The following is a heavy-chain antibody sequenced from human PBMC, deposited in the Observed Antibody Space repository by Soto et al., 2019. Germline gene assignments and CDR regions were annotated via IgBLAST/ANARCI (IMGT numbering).Heavy chain of an antibody. CDR1: GYSFTSYW. CDR2: IYPGDSDT. D-gene: IGHD3-10*01. CDR3: ARRPLWFLDGMDV. Sequence: GESLKISCKGSGYSFTSYWIGWVRQMPGKGLEWMGIIYPGDSDTRYSPSFQGQVTTSADKSISTAYLQWSSLKASDTAMYYCARRPLWFLDGMDVWGQGTTVTVSS. V-gene: IGHV5-51*01. J-gene: IGHJ6*02.